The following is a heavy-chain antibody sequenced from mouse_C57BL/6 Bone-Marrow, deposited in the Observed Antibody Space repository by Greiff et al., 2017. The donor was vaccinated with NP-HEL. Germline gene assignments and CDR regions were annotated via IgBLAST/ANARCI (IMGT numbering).Heavy chain of an antibody. CDR3: ARSRWLLPYAMDY. D-gene: IGHD2-3*01. J-gene: IGHJ4*01. V-gene: IGHV1-39*01. Sequence: VQLKESGPELVKPGASVKISCKASGYSFTDYNMNWVKQSNGKSLEWIGVINPNYGTTSYNQKFKGKATLTVDQSSSTAYMQLNSLTSEDSAVYYCARSRWLLPYAMDYWGQGTSVTVSS. CDR1: GYSFTDYN. CDR2: INPNYGTT.